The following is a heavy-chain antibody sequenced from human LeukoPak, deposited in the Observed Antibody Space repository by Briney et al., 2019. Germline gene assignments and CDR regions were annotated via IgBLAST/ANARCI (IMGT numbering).Heavy chain of an antibody. D-gene: IGHD1-1*01. CDR3: ARTEFRPRGSLNHAVDY. CDR1: GFTFDDYA. V-gene: IGHV3-9*01. J-gene: IGHJ4*02. Sequence: PGGSLRLSCAASGFTFDDYAMHWVRQAPGKGLEWVSGISWNSGSTIYYADSVKGRFTISRDNAKNSLYLQMNSLRAEDTAVYYCARTEFRPRGSLNHAVDYWGQGTLVTVSS. CDR2: ISWNSGSTI.